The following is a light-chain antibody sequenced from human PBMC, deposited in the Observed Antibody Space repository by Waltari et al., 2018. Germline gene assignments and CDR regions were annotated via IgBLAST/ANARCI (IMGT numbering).Light chain of an antibody. J-gene: IGKJ2*01. CDR3: QQSYSALGYT. CDR1: ESIGRY. Sequence: DIQMTQSPSSLSASVGDTVTITCRAAESIGRYLSWYQQKPGKAPKLLIYTASSLETGVPSRFRGSGSGTDFTLTISSLQPEDSATYYCQQSYSALGYTYGQGTKLEIK. CDR2: TAS. V-gene: IGKV1-39*01.